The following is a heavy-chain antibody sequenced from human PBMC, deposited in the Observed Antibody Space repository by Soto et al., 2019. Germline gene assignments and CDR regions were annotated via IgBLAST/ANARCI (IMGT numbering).Heavy chain of an antibody. V-gene: IGHV3-30*03. CDR1: GFSFGRYG. Sequence: QVQLVESGGGVVQPGRSLRLSCVGSGFSFGRYGIHWVRQAPGKGLEWVAWVSYDGRNRNYADSLKARLTISRDTSKGTAFRQMTSLGPDDTSVYYCARESLDHGPDVWGQGPSVTVSS. CDR3: ARESLDHGPDV. J-gene: IGHJ6*02. CDR2: VSYDGRNR.